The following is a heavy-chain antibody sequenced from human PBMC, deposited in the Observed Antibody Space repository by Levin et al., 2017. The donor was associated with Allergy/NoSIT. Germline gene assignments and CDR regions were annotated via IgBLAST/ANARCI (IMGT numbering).Heavy chain of an antibody. CDR3: ARGLWGSPTSGTGRYFDS. Sequence: GESLKISCAASGFTFSTYSMNWVRQAPGKGLEWVSYISGSGSHTSYADSVKGRFTVSRDNDKNSLYLQMNSLRAEDTAVYHCARGLWGSPTSGTGRYFDSWGQGTLVTVSS. CDR2: ISGSGSHT. D-gene: IGHD3-16*01. V-gene: IGHV3-48*01. J-gene: IGHJ4*02. CDR1: GFTFSTYS.